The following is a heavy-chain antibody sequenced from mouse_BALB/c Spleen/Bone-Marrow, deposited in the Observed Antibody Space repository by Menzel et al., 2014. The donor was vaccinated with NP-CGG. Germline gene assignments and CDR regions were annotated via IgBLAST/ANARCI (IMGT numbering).Heavy chain of an antibody. CDR1: GHTFTDYN. D-gene: IGHD1-1*02. CDR2: IYPYNGGT. Sequence: EVQLQESGPELVKPGASVKISCKASGHTFTDYNMHWVKQSHGKSLEWIGCIYPYNGGTGYNQKFKSKATLTVDNSSSTAYMELRSLTSEDPAVYYCARELSWYFDVWGAGTTVTVSS. J-gene: IGHJ1*01. V-gene: IGHV1S29*02. CDR3: ARELSWYFDV.